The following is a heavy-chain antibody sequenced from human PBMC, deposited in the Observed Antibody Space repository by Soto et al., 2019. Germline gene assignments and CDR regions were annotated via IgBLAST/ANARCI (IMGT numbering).Heavy chain of an antibody. CDR3: ARNSPPDY. J-gene: IGHJ4*02. V-gene: IGHV3-30*04. Sequence: QVQLAESGGGVVQPGRSLRLSCAAYGFAFDTYAMQWVRQAPGKGLELVAIISYDGRIQYYTDSVKGQFTISRDDSKNTLYLQMNSLTSQDTAVYYCARNSPPDYWGQGTLVTVSS. D-gene: IGHD2-21*01. CDR2: ISYDGRIQ. CDR1: GFAFDTYA.